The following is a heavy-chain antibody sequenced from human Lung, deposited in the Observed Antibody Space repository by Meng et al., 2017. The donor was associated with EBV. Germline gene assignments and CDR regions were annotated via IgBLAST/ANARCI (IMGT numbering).Heavy chain of an antibody. J-gene: IGHJ4*02. Sequence: LHVSGPGLGRPSGHLSPPGTVSVGSISGRNWWSGVRQPPGKGLEWIGEVHHSGTTNHNPSLKSRVTMSVDKSKNQFSLNLTSVTAADTAVYYCARSSVPMGRPPGYWGQGTLVTVSS. CDR3: ARSSVPMGRPPGY. V-gene: IGHV4-4*02. CDR1: VGSISGRNW. D-gene: IGHD3-10*01. CDR2: VHHSGTT.